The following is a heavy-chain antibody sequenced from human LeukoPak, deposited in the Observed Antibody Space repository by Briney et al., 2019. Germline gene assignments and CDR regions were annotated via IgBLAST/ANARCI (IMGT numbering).Heavy chain of an antibody. D-gene: IGHD3-10*01. CDR2: ISYDGSNK. CDR1: GFTFSSYA. Sequence: GGSLRLSCAASGFTFSSYAMHWVRQAPGKGLEWVAVISYDGSNKYYADSVKGRFTISRHNSKNTLYLQMNSLRAEDTAIYYCASSRGSGSLLEFPFDYWGQGTLVTVSS. J-gene: IGHJ4*02. CDR3: ASSRGSGSLLEFPFDY. V-gene: IGHV3-30-3*01.